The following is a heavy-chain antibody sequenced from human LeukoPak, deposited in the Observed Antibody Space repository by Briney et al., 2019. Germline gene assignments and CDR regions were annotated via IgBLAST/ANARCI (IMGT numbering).Heavy chain of an antibody. CDR2: INHSGST. D-gene: IGHD3-9*01. J-gene: IGHJ4*02. Sequence: SETLSLTCAVYGGSFSGYYWSWIRQPPGKGLEWIGEINHSGSTNYNPSLKSRVTISVDTSKNQFSLKLSSVTAADTAVYYCARHSGVLRYFDWLLYGGFDYWGQGTLVTVSS. CDR3: ARHSGVLRYFDWLLYGGFDY. V-gene: IGHV4-34*01. CDR1: GGSFSGYY.